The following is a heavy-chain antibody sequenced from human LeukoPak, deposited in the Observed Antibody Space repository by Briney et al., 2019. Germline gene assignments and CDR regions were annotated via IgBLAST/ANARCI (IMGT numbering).Heavy chain of an antibody. Sequence: AASVTVSCKASGGTFSSYAISWVRQAPGQGLEWMGGIIPIFGTANYAQKFQGRVTITADESTSTAYMELSSLRSEDTAVYYCARDWGYYDFWSDKKGLLTNWFDPWGQGTLVTVSS. V-gene: IGHV1-69*13. CDR1: GGTFSSYA. J-gene: IGHJ5*02. CDR2: IIPIFGTA. D-gene: IGHD3-3*01. CDR3: ARDWGYYDFWSDKKGLLTNWFDP.